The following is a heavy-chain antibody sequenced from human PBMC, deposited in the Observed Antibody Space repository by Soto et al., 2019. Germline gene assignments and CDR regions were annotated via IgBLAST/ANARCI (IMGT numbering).Heavy chain of an antibody. CDR2: MNPDTGSA. J-gene: IGHJ6*02. Sequence: QVQLVQSGAEVKKPGASVKVSCKASGYTFTTYYIHWVRQAPGQGLEWMGIMNPDTGSASYAQNFQGRVTVTRDTSTSTAYMELSRLESEDTAVYYCARDTKVALTYSYYGMDVWGQGTTVTVSS. CDR3: ARDTKVALTYSYYGMDV. D-gene: IGHD1-1*01. CDR1: GYTFTTYY. V-gene: IGHV1-46*01.